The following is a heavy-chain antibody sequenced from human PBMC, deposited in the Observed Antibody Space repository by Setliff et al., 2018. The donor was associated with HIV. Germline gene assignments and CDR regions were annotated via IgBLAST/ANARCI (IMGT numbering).Heavy chain of an antibody. V-gene: IGHV4-59*11. CDR3: ARLPSPGPGDSNAAFTGAFDV. CDR2: VYYSGTT. CDR1: GASISSHY. Sequence: SETLSLTCTVSGASISSHYWSWIRQSPGKGLEWIGHVYYSGTTKYNPSLQSRVSMSVDTSKNQVSVRLQSLSAADTAVYYCARLPSPGPGDSNAAFTGAFDVWGQGAMVTVSS. J-gene: IGHJ3*01. D-gene: IGHD3-22*01.